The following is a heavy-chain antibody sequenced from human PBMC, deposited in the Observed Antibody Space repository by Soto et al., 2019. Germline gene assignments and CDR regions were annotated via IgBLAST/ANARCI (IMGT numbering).Heavy chain of an antibody. D-gene: IGHD3-3*01. J-gene: IGHJ5*02. CDR1: GLSLRSGGVG. V-gene: IGHV2-5*02. CDR2: IYGDDEQ. CDR3: TRMNWFLCREPYGPDL. Sequence: QITLTDSGPTLVKPTLTPTLTCTVTGLSLRSGGVGVAWIRQPPGTALVSLALIYGDDEQRYSPSLKTRLTLPRDPYKSQVILILTNVDRVDTATYYCTRMNWFLCREPYGPDLWGQGNLVSVPS.